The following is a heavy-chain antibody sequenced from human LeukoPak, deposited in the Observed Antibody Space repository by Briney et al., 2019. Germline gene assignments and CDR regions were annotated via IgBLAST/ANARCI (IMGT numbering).Heavy chain of an antibody. CDR1: GFTFSNYG. CDR2: ISYDGNNK. D-gene: IGHD3-10*01. J-gene: IGHJ3*02. Sequence: GGSLRLSCVVSGFTFSNYGMHWVRQAPGKGLEWVAVISYDGNNKYYTDSLKGRFTISRDNSKNTLYLQMNSLRAEDTAVYYCAKDLRVRGVMTIIVVAHDAFDIWGQGAMVTVSS. V-gene: IGHV3-30*18. CDR3: AKDLRVRGVMTIIVVAHDAFDI.